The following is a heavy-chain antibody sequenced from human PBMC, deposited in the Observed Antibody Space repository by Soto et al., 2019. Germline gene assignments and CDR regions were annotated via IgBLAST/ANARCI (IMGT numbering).Heavy chain of an antibody. V-gene: IGHV3-30-3*01. J-gene: IGHJ5*02. CDR1: GVSFSSYG. Sequence: SMRLSCAASGVSFSSYGGHWVRQTPGKGLEWVAVISYDGSNKYYADSVKGRFTISRDNSKNTLYLQMNSLRAEDTAVYYCASTGVVVVAAGYNWFDPWGQGTLVTVSP. CDR2: ISYDGSNK. D-gene: IGHD2-15*01. CDR3: ASTGVVVVAAGYNWFDP.